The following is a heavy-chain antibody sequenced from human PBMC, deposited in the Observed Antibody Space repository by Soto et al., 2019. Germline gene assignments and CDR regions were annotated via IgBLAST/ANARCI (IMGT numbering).Heavy chain of an antibody. CDR1: GYTFTSYE. D-gene: IGHD3-10*01. CDR2: MNPNSGDT. Sequence: QVQLVQSGAEVQKPGASVKVSCKASGYTFTSYEIKWVRQATGQGLEWMGWMNPNSGDTGYAQKFQGRVTMTRNTSISTAYMELSSLRSEDTAVYYCARGELLWFGELLRWGQGTLVTVSS. V-gene: IGHV1-8*01. CDR3: ARGELLWFGELLR. J-gene: IGHJ4*02.